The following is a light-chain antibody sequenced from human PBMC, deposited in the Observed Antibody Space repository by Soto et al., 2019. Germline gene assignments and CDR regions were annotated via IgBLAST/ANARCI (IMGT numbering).Light chain of an antibody. Sequence: QSVLTQPPSASGSPGQSVTISCTGTSSDVGGYNYVSWYQQHPGKAPKLMIYDVTVRPSGVPDRFSGSKSGNTASLTVSGLQAEDEATYYCSSFAISTYVFGTGTKAPS. CDR2: DVT. J-gene: IGLJ1*01. CDR1: SSDVGGYNY. V-gene: IGLV2-8*01. CDR3: SSFAISTYV.